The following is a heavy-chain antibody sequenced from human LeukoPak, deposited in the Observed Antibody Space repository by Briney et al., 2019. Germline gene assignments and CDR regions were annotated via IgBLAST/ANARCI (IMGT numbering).Heavy chain of an antibody. D-gene: IGHD3-22*01. CDR2: ISAYNGNT. CDR1: GYTFTSYG. V-gene: IGHV1-18*01. CDR3: ASSNYYDSSGYYPWYNWFDP. J-gene: IGHJ5*02. Sequence: ASVKVSCKASGYTFTSYGISWVRQAPGQGPEWMGWISAYNGNTNYAQKLQGRVTMTTDTSTSTAYMELRSLRSDDTAVYYCASSNYYDSSGYYPWYNWFDPWGQGTLVTVSS.